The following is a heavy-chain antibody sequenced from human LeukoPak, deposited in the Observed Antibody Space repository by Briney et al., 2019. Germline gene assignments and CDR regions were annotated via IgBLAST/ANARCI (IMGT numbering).Heavy chain of an antibody. V-gene: IGHV4-59*08. CDR3: ARHGYFDWLFDAFDI. J-gene: IGHJ3*02. CDR1: GGSISSYY. Sequence: PSETLSLTCTVSGGSISSYYWSWIRQPPGKGLEWIGYIYYSGSTNYNPSLKSRVTISVDTSKNQFSLKPSSVTAADTAVYYCARHGYFDWLFDAFDIWGQGTMVTVSS. D-gene: IGHD3-9*01. CDR2: IYYSGST.